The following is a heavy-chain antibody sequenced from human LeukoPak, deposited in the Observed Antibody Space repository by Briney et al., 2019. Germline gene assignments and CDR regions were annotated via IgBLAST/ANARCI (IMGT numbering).Heavy chain of an antibody. D-gene: IGHD3-22*01. CDR2: INHSGST. V-gene: IGHV4-34*01. Sequence: SETLSLTCSVYGGSFSGYYWSWIRQPPGKGLEWIGEINHSGSTNYNPSLKSRVTISVDTSKNQCSLKLSSVTAADTAVYYCARHGYLTNNWGQGTLVTVSS. CDR3: ARHGYLTNN. CDR1: GGSFSGYY. J-gene: IGHJ4*02.